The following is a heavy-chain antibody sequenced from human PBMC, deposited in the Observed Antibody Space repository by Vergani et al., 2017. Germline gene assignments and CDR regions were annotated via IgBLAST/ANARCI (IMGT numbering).Heavy chain of an antibody. CDR3: AGGPPTYYYGSGSYFGY. CDR1: GGSISSGSYY. Sequence: QVQLQESGPGLVKPSQTLSLTCTVSGGSISSGSYYWSWIRQPAGKGLEWIGRIYTSGSTNYNPSLKSRVTISVDTSKNQFSLKLSSVTAADTAGYYCAGGPPTYYYGSGSYFGYWGQGTLVTVSS. J-gene: IGHJ4*02. D-gene: IGHD3-10*01. CDR2: IYTSGST. V-gene: IGHV4-61*02.